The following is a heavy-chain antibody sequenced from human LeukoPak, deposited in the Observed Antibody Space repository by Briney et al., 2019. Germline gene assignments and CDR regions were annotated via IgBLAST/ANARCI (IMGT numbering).Heavy chain of an antibody. V-gene: IGHV3-23*01. Sequence: GGSLRLSCAASGFTFSSYAMSLVRQAPGKGLEWVSAISGSGGSTYYADSVKGRFTISRDNSKNTLYLQMNSLRAEDTAVYYCAKDSSSIRGYSYGYRDYWGQGTLVTVSS. CDR3: AKDSSSIRGYSYGYRDY. D-gene: IGHD5-18*01. CDR2: ISGSGGST. CDR1: GFTFSSYA. J-gene: IGHJ4*02.